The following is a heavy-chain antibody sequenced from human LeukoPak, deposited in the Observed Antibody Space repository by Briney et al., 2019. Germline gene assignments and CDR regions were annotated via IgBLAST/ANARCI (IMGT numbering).Heavy chain of an antibody. J-gene: IGHJ6*03. CDR2: IYTSGST. CDR1: GGSISSGSYY. V-gene: IGHV4-61*02. CDR3: ARVSRRMVRGVIINFHYYYYMDV. D-gene: IGHD3-10*01. Sequence: SETLSLTCTVSGGSISSGSYYWSWIRQPAGKGLEWIGRIYTSGSTNYNPSLKSRVTISVDTSKNQFSLKLSSVTAADTAVYFCARVSRRMVRGVIINFHYYYYMDVWGKGTTVTISS.